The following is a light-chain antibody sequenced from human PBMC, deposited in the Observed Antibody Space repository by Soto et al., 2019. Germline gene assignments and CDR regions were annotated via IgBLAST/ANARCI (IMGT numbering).Light chain of an antibody. Sequence: EIVLTQSPGTLSLSPGERATLSCRASQSTSIAWYQHKPGQAPRLLIFGTSSRATGIPDRFSGRGSATDFTLIISRLEPEDFAVYYCQQYGSTPPGTFGQGTNVEIK. CDR3: QQYGSTPPGT. J-gene: IGKJ1*01. CDR2: GTS. V-gene: IGKV3-20*01. CDR1: QSTS.